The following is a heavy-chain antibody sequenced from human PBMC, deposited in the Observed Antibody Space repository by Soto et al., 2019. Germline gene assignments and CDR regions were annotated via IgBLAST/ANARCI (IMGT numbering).Heavy chain of an antibody. CDR3: ARDAVPRNGEWDWFDP. D-gene: IGHD6-19*01. CDR1: GFTFSNYA. Sequence: EMQLLESGGGLVQTGESLRLSCTASGFTFSNYAMSWVRQAPGKGPEWVSSIGGGGDTYYTDAVKGRFTVSRDDPKSTLYLQMNSLRAEDTARYYCARDAVPRNGEWDWFDPWGKGPLVSVSS. V-gene: IGHV3-23*01. CDR2: SIGGGGDT. J-gene: IGHJ5*02.